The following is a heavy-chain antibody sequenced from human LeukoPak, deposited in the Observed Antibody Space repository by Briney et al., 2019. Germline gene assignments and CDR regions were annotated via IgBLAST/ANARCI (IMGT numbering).Heavy chain of an antibody. CDR2: LTKNNSYI. Sequence: GSLRISLSAPGFTFCYYSMHLVRQSPGKGVEWVSSLTKNNSYIYYADSVKGRFTISRDNAKNSLYLQMNSLRAEDTAVYYCARDPYSGSYGAYYYYYMVVWGKGTTVTISS. CDR3: ARDPYSGSYGAYYYYYMVV. D-gene: IGHD1-26*01. J-gene: IGHJ6*03. V-gene: IGHV3-21*01. CDR1: GFTFCYYS.